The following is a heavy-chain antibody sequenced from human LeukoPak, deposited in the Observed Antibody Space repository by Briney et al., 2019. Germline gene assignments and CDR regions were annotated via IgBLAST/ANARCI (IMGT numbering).Heavy chain of an antibody. Sequence: GGSLRLSCAASGFTFTIYAMSWVRQAPGRGLEWVSTISGSSSYIDYADSVKGRFTISRDDSKSTVYLQMNSLRAEDTAVYYCAKDAFGAGGFDSWGQGTPVTVSS. J-gene: IGHJ4*02. CDR2: ISGSSSYI. CDR1: GFTFTIYA. CDR3: AKDAFGAGGFDS. D-gene: IGHD3-16*01. V-gene: IGHV3-23*01.